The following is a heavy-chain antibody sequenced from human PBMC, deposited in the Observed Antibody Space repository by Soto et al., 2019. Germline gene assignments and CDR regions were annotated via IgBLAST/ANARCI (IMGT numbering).Heavy chain of an antibody. Sequence: SETLSLTCTVSGGSSSADDGNWIRQPPGKGLELIGYVYYTGSTNYNPSLKSRVSLSLDPSKNQFSLNLSSVTAADTAVYFCARGRWFDPWGQGTLVTVS. CDR1: GGSSSADD. CDR3: ARGRWFDP. CDR2: VYYTGST. J-gene: IGHJ5*02. V-gene: IGHV4-59*01.